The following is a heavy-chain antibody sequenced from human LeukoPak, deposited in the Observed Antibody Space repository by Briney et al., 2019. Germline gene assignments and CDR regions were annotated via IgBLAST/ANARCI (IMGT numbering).Heavy chain of an antibody. V-gene: IGHV3-23*01. D-gene: IGHD6-13*01. Sequence: GGSLRLSCAASGFTFSSYAMSWVRQAPGKGLEWVSGISGSGGSTYYADSVKGRFTISRDNAKNSLFLLMNSLRAEDTAVYYCARVSMLVYFDYWGQGTLVTVSS. J-gene: IGHJ4*02. CDR3: ARVSMLVYFDY. CDR2: ISGSGGST. CDR1: GFTFSSYA.